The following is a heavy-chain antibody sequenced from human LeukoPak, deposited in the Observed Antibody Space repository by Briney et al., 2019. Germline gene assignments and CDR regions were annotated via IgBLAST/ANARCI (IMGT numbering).Heavy chain of an antibody. J-gene: IGHJ6*03. V-gene: IGHV4-59*01. CDR1: GGSISSYY. CDR2: IYYSGST. Sequence: TSETLSLTCTVSGGSISSYYWSWIRQPPGKGLEWLGYIYYSGSTNYNPSLKSRVTISVDTSKNQFSLKLSSVTAADTAVYYCARALSLYYYYYMDVWGKGTTVTVSS. CDR3: ARALSLYYYYYMDV.